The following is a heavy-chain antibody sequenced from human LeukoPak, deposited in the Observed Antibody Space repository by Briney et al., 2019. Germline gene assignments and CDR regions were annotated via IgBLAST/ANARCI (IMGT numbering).Heavy chain of an antibody. CDR1: GFTFSNYD. J-gene: IGHJ4*02. CDR3: ARHGYNYGFDY. CDR2: IWYDGSNK. V-gene: IGHV3-33*01. D-gene: IGHD5-24*01. Sequence: PGRSLRLSCAASGFTFSNYDVHWVRQAPGKGLEWVAVIWYDGSNKYYVDSVKGRFTIPRDISKNTLYLQMNSLSAEDTAVYYCARHGYNYGFDYWGQGTLVTVSS.